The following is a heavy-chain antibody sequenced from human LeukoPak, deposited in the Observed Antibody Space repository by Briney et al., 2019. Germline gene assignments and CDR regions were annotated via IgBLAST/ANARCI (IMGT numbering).Heavy chain of an antibody. CDR3: ARAMGPVVGPTRILAH. CDR1: GGTFSTYA. J-gene: IGHJ4*02. D-gene: IGHD1-26*01. CDR2: VSNDGSEK. Sequence: AGTLRLSCAASGGTFSTYALHWVCQAPPKGLDRVAVVSNDGSEKYYEDSVKGRFTISRDNSDNTLSLQMNSLRAEDTALYYCARAMGPVVGPTRILAHRGQGTVVTVSS. V-gene: IGHV3-30*04.